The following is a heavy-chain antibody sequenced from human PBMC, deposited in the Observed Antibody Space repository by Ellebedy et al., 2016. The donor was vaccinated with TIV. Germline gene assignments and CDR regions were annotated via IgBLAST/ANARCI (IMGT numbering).Heavy chain of an antibody. J-gene: IGHJ6*02. V-gene: IGHV1-2*06. CDR2: IKPNSGGT. D-gene: IGHD3-10*01. CDR1: GYTFTSYG. CDR3: ARDYYGSGSYYKYYYGMDV. Sequence: ASVKVSCKASGYTFTSYGISWVRQAPGQGLEWMGRIKPNSGGTNYAQKFQGRVTMTRDTSISTAYMELSRLRSDDTAVYYCARDYYGSGSYYKYYYGMDVWGQGTTVTVSS.